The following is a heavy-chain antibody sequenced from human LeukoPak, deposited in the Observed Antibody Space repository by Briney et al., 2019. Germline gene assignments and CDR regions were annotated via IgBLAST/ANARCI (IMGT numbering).Heavy chain of an antibody. CDR3: ARDLAGAKSGRNGMDV. CDR1: GGSISNYY. V-gene: IGHV4-59*01. J-gene: IGHJ6*02. CDR2: IYYTGNT. Sequence: SETLSLTCTVSGGSISNYYWTWIRQPPGKGLEWIGFIYYTGNTNYNPSLKSRVTISVDTSKNQFSLRLRSVTAADTAVYYCARDLAGAKSGRNGMDVWGQGTTVTVSS. D-gene: IGHD4/OR15-4a*01.